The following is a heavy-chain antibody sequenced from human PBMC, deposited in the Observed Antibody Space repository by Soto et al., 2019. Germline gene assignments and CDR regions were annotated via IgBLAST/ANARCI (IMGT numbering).Heavy chain of an antibody. Sequence: GGSLRLSCAASGFTVSSYAMSWVRQAPGKGLEWVSAISGSGGSTYYAHSVQGRFTISRDNSKNTLYLQMNSLRAEDTAVYYCAKGDCSSTSCYEYGMDVWGQGTRVTVSS. CDR2: ISGSGGST. CDR3: AKGDCSSTSCYEYGMDV. D-gene: IGHD2-2*01. J-gene: IGHJ6*02. V-gene: IGHV3-23*01. CDR1: GFTVSSYA.